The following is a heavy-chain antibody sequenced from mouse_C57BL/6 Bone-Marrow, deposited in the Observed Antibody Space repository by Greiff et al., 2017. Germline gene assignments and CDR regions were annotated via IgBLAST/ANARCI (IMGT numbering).Heavy chain of an antibody. Sequence: QVQLQQSGAELARPGASVKLSCKASGYTFTSYGISWVKQRTGQGLEWIGEIYPRSGNTSYNEKFKGKATLTADKSSSTAYMELRSLTSEDSAVYFCARSKMGTYYFDYWGQGTTLTVSS. CDR3: ARSKMGTYYFDY. J-gene: IGHJ2*01. V-gene: IGHV1-81*01. CDR2: IYPRSGNT. D-gene: IGHD2-3*01. CDR1: GYTFTSYG.